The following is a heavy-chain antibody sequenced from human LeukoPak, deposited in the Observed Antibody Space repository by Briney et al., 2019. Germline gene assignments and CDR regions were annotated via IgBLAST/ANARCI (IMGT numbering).Heavy chain of an antibody. J-gene: IGHJ3*02. CDR1: GYTFTGYY. Sequence: ASVKVSCKASGYTFTGYYMRWVRQAPGQGLEWMGWINPNSGGTNYAQKFQGRVTMTRDTSISTAYMELSRLRSDDTAVYYCARDTVDDPYAFDIWGQGRMVTVSS. D-gene: IGHD4-11*01. V-gene: IGHV1-2*02. CDR2: INPNSGGT. CDR3: ARDTVDDPYAFDI.